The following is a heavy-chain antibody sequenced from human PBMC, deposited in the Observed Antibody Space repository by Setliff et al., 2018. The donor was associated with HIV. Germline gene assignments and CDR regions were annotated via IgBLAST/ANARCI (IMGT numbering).Heavy chain of an antibody. J-gene: IGHJ3*01. CDR3: ARDGGSSTWGSGAFDV. V-gene: IGHV4-4*07. Sequence: PSETLSLTCAVYGGSFSDNYWSWIRQPAGKGLEWIGHIYISGSTNYNPSFNSRVTMSVDTSKNQFSLRLTSVTAADTAMYHCARDGGSSTWGSGAFDVWGQGTVVTVSS. CDR2: IYISGST. D-gene: IGHD7-27*01. CDR1: GGSFSDNY.